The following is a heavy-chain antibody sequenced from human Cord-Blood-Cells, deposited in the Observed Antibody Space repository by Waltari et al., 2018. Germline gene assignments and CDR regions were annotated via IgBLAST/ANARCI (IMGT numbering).Heavy chain of an antibody. V-gene: IGHV1-69*01. CDR3: ADTQQLYWFDP. CDR2: IIPIFGTA. D-gene: IGHD6-13*01. J-gene: IGHJ5*02. Sequence: QVQLVQSGAEVKKPGSSVKVSCKASGVTLSSYAITWVGQAPGKGLEWMGGIIPIFGTANYAQKFQGRVTITADESTSTAYMELSSLRSEDTAVYYCADTQQLYWFDPWGQGTLVTVSS. CDR1: GVTLSSYA.